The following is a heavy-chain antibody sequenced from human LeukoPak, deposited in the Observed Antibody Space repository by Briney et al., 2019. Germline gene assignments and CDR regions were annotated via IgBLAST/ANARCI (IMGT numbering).Heavy chain of an antibody. D-gene: IGHD6-19*01. CDR3: AKDREKYSSGWSDY. CDR2: ISYEGSIK. Sequence: GGSLRLSCAASGFTFSTYGMHWVRQAPGKGLEWVAVISYEGSIKYYGDSVKGRFTISRDNSKNSLYLQMNSLRAEDTALYYCAKDREKYSSGWSDYWGQGTLVTVSS. CDR1: GFTFSTYG. V-gene: IGHV3-30*18. J-gene: IGHJ4*02.